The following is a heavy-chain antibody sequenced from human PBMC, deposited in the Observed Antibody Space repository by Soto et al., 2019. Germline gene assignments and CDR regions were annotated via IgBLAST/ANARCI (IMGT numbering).Heavy chain of an antibody. D-gene: IGHD1-20*01. CDR2: IDPSDSYT. J-gene: IGHJ6*02. CDR3: ARHGGDNWNLPSYGMDV. Sequence: GASLKISCKGSGYSFTSHWISWVRQMPGKGLEWMGRIDPSDSYTNYSPSFQGHVTISADKSISTAYLQWSSLKASDTAMYYCARHGGDNWNLPSYGMDVWGQGTTVTVSS. V-gene: IGHV5-10-1*01. CDR1: GYSFTSHW.